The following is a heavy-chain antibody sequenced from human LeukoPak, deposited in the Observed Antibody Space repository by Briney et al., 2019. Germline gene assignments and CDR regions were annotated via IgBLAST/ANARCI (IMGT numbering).Heavy chain of an antibody. V-gene: IGHV3-23*01. J-gene: IGHJ4*02. CDR3: AKQLGYCSDGSCYFPY. D-gene: IGHD2-15*01. CDR1: GFTFSSSA. CDR2: ISNNGGYT. Sequence: GGSLRLSCAASGFTFSSSAMSWVRQAPGKGLEWVSAISNNGGYTYYADSVQGRFTISRDNSKSTLCLQMNSLRAADTAVYYCAKQLGYCSDGSCYFPYWGQGTLVTVSS.